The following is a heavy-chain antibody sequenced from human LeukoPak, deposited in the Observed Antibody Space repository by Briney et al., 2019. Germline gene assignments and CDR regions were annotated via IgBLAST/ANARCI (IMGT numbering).Heavy chain of an antibody. J-gene: IGHJ5*02. CDR2: INPNSGGT. Sequence: ASVKVSCKASGYTFTGYYMHWVRQAPGQGLEWMGWINPNSGGTNYAQKFQGRVTMTRDTSIGTAYMELSRLRSDDTAVYYCACSSTSPTNWFDPWGQGTLVTVSS. CDR1: GYTFTGYY. V-gene: IGHV1-2*02. CDR3: ACSSTSPTNWFDP. D-gene: IGHD2-2*01.